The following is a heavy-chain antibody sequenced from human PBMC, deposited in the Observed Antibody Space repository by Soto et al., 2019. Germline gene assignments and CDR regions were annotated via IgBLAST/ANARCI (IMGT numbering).Heavy chain of an antibody. CDR3: ARGSPVLLWFGEPNWFDP. Sequence: ASVKVSCKASGYTFTSYDINWVRQATGQGLEWMGWMNPNSGNTGYAQKFQGRVTMTRNTSISTAYMELSSLRSEDTAVYYCARGSPVLLWFGEPNWFDPWGQGTLVTVSS. CDR1: GYTFTSYD. D-gene: IGHD3-10*01. J-gene: IGHJ5*02. V-gene: IGHV1-8*01. CDR2: MNPNSGNT.